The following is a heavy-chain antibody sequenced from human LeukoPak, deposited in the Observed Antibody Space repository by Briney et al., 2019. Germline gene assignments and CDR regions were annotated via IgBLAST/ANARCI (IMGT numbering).Heavy chain of an antibody. CDR1: GFNFSTYG. CDR2: ISDSGGST. D-gene: IGHD2-15*01. Sequence: GGSLRLSCAASGFNFSTYGMTWVRQAPGKGLEWVSSISDSGGSTQSADSVKGRFTISRDNSQNTLDLQMNRLRDEDTDEYYLAKHTHNHGGFFDPWGQGTLVTVSS. V-gene: IGHV3-23*01. CDR3: AKHTHNHGGFFDP. J-gene: IGHJ5*02.